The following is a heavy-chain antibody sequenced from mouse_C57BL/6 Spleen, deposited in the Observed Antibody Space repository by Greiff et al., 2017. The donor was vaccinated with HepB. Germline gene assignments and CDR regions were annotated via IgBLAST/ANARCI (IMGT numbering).Heavy chain of an antibody. CDR2: IRNKANGYTT. J-gene: IGHJ4*01. Sequence: EVMLVESGGGLVQPGGSLSLSCAASGFTFTDYYMSWVRQPPGKALEWLGFIRNKANGYTTEYSASVKGRFTISRDNSQSILYLQMNALRAEDSATYYCARYPTYYAMDYWGQGTSVTVSS. CDR1: GFTFTDYY. D-gene: IGHD6-1*01. CDR3: ARYPTYYAMDY. V-gene: IGHV7-3*01.